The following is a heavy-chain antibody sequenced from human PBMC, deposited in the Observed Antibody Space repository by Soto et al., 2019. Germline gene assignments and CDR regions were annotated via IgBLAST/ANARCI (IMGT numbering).Heavy chain of an antibody. J-gene: IGHJ5*02. CDR3: ATYCSSTSWSDH. CDR1: GYTFTSYA. Sequence: ASVKVSCKASGYTFTSYAMHWVRQAPGQRLEWMGWINAGNGNTKYSQKFQGRVTITRDTSASTAYMELSSLRSEDTAVYYCATYCSSTSWSDHWGQGTLVTVSS. CDR2: INAGNGNT. V-gene: IGHV1-3*01. D-gene: IGHD2-2*01.